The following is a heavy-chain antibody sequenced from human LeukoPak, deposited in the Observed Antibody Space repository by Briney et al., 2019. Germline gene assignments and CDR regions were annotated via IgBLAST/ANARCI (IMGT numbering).Heavy chain of an antibody. CDR3: ASAYRNYGSGSYYNGFDP. V-gene: IGHV1-2*06. D-gene: IGHD3-10*01. J-gene: IGHJ5*02. Sequence: GASVKVSCKASRYTFTVYYMHCVRQAPGQGLEWMGRINPNSGVTNYAQKFQGSVTMTRDTSISTAYMELSRLRSDDTAVNYWASAYRNYGSGSYYNGFDPWGQGTLVTVSS. CDR2: INPNSGVT. CDR1: RYTFTVYY.